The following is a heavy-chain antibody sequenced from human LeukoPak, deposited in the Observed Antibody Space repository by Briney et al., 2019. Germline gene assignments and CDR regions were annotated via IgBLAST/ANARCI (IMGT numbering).Heavy chain of an antibody. CDR2: IYYSGST. CDR3: ARDPRPRGWSLFDY. CDR1: GVSISSYY. V-gene: IGHV4-59*01. J-gene: IGHJ4*01. Sequence: SETLSLTCTVSGVSISSYYWSWIRQPPGKGLEWIGYIYYSGSTNYNPSLKSRVTISVDTSKNQFSLKLSSVTAADTAVYYCARDPRPRGWSLFDYWGQGTLVTVSS. D-gene: IGHD6-19*01.